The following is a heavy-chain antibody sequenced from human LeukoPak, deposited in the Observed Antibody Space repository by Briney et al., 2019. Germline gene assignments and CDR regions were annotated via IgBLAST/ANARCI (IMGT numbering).Heavy chain of an antibody. CDR1: GGTFSSYA. V-gene: IGHV1-69*06. Sequence: ASVKVSCKASGGTFSSYAISWVRQAPGQGLEWMGGIIPIFGTANYAQKFQGRVTITADKSTSTAYMELSSLRSEDTAVYYCAKGPKPRDGGNGFLGYWGQGTLVTVSS. D-gene: IGHD4-23*01. J-gene: IGHJ4*02. CDR3: AKGPKPRDGGNGFLGY. CDR2: IIPIFGTA.